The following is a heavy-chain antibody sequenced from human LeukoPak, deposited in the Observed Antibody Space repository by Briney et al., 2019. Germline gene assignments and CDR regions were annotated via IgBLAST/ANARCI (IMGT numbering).Heavy chain of an antibody. V-gene: IGHV3-53*01. D-gene: IGHD3-10*01. CDR1: GFTVSSNY. J-gene: IGHJ4*02. CDR3: ARDASGGLFYFDY. CDR2: IYSGGST. Sequence: PGGSLRLSCAASGFTVSSNYMSWVRQAPGKGLEWVSVIYSGGSTYYADSVKGRFTISRDNSKNPLYLQMNSLRAEDTAVYYCARDASGGLFYFDYWGQGTLVTVSS.